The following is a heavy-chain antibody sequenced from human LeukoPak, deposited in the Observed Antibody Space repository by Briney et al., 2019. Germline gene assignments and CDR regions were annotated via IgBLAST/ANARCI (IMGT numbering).Heavy chain of an antibody. V-gene: IGHV4-59*08. Sequence: SETLSLTCTVSGGSISSYYWNWIRQPPGKGLEWIGYIYYSGSTNYNPSLKSRVTISVDTSKNQFSLRLTSVTAADTAVYYCARPLDTSLANPFDIWGRGTMVTVSS. CDR1: GGSISSYY. J-gene: IGHJ3*02. CDR3: ARPLDTSLANPFDI. CDR2: IYYSGST. D-gene: IGHD3-16*01.